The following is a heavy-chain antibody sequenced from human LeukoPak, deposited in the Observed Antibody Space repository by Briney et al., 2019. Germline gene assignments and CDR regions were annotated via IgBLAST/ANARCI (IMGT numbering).Heavy chain of an antibody. V-gene: IGHV1-18*04. CDR1: GYTFTGYF. CDR3: ARGFPPRMYYDSSGYYSYYFDY. CDR2: ISAYNGNT. D-gene: IGHD3-22*01. Sequence: ASVKVSCKASGYTFTGYFMHWVRQAPGQGLEWMGWISAYNGNTNYAQKLQGRVTMTTDTSTSTAYMELRSLRSDDTAVYYCARGFPPRMYYDSSGYYSYYFDYWGQGTLVTVSS. J-gene: IGHJ4*02.